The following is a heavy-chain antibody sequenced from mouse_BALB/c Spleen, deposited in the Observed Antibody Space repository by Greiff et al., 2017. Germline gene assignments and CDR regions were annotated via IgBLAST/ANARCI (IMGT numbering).Heavy chain of an antibody. CDR3: ARDALLRLRTWFAY. CDR1: GYTFTSYV. D-gene: IGHD1-2*01. J-gene: IGHJ3*01. V-gene: IGHV1-14*01. Sequence: EVQGVESGPELVKPGASVKMSCKASGYTFTSYVMHWVKQKPGQGLEWIGYINPYNDGTKYNEKFKGKATLTSDKSSSTAYMELSSLTSEDSAVYYCARDALLRLRTWFAYWGQGTLVTVSA. CDR2: INPYNDGT.